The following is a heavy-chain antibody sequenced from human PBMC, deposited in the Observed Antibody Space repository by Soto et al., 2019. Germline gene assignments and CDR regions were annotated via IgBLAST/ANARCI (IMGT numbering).Heavy chain of an antibody. Sequence: QVQLVESGGGVVQPGRSLRLSCAASGFTFSSYGMHWVRQAPGTGLEWVAVISYDGSNKYYADSVKGRFTISRDNSKNTLYLQMNSLRAEDTAVYYCAKVEGGYCSSTSCADDAFDIWGQGTMVTVSS. CDR2: ISYDGSNK. CDR1: GFTFSSYG. D-gene: IGHD2-2*01. CDR3: AKVEGGYCSSTSCADDAFDI. J-gene: IGHJ3*02. V-gene: IGHV3-30*18.